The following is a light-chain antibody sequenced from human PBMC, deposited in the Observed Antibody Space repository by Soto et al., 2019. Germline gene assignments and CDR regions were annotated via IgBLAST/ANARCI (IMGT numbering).Light chain of an antibody. J-gene: IGKJ4*01. CDR2: DSP. CDR3: QQRSDWPST. CDR1: QSVGTY. V-gene: IGKV3-11*01. Sequence: EIVLTQSPATLSLSPGERATLSCRASQSVGTYFAWYQQKPGQAPRLLIYDSPNRATGIPARFSGSGSGTDFTLTISSLEPEEFAVYYCQQRSDWPSTFGGGTKVEIK.